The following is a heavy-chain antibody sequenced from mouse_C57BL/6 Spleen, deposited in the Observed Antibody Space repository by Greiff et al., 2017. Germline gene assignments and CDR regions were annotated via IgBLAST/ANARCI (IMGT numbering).Heavy chain of an antibody. CDR2: INYDGSST. CDR3: ARDDGIPFAY. CDR1: GFTFSDYY. V-gene: IGHV5-16*01. D-gene: IGHD2-3*01. J-gene: IGHJ3*01. Sequence: EVMLVESEGGLVQPGSSMKLSCTASGFTFSDYYMAWVRQVPEKGLEWVANINYDGSSTYYLDSLKSRFIISRDNAKNILYLQMSSLKSEDTATYYCARDDGIPFAYWAKGLWSLSLQ.